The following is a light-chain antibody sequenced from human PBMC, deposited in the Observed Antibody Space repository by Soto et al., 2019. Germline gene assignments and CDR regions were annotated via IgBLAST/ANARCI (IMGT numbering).Light chain of an antibody. V-gene: IGLV3-25*02. J-gene: IGLJ2*01. CDR1: ALPKRF. CDR2: KDT. CDR3: QSADSSGTHVV. Sequence: SYELTQPPSVSVSPEQTARITCSGDALPKRFAYWYHQKPGKAPVLVIYKDTERPSGIPERCSGSTSGSTVTLTISGVQAEDEADYYCQSADSSGTHVVFGGGTKLTVL.